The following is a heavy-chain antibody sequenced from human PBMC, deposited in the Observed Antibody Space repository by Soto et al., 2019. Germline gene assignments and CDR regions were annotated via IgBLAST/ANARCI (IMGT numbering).Heavy chain of an antibody. CDR1: GYTFTRSG. D-gene: IGHD6-13*01. Sequence: GASVKVSCKASGYTFTRSGISWVRQAPGQGLEWMAWINAGNGNTKYSQKFQGRVTITRDTSASTAYMELSRLRFDDTAVYYCAREYISSWFDYWGQGTLVTVSS. CDR3: AREYISSWFDY. CDR2: INAGNGNT. V-gene: IGHV1-18*01. J-gene: IGHJ4*02.